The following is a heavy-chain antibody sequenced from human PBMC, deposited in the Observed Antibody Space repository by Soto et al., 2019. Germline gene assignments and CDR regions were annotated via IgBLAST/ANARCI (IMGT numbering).Heavy chain of an antibody. CDR2: IYPGDSDT. CDR3: ARLQVAWSVDY. Sequence: PGESLKISCKASGYSFTTYWIGWVRQMPGKGLEWKGIIYPGDSDTKYSPSLQGQVTISADKSISTAYLQWSSLKASDTAMYYCARLQVAWSVDYWGQGTLVTVSS. D-gene: IGHD5-12*01. CDR1: GYSFTTYW. J-gene: IGHJ4*02. V-gene: IGHV5-51*01.